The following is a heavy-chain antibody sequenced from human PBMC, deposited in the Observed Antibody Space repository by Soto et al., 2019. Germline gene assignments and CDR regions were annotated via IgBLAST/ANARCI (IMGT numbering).Heavy chain of an antibody. J-gene: IGHJ6*02. V-gene: IGHV4-59*01. Sequence: SETLSLTCTVSGGSISSYYWSWIRQPPGKGLEWIGYIYYSGSTNYNPSLKSRVTISVDTSKNQFSLKLSSVTAADTAVYYCARHREDGMDVWGQGTTVTVSS. CDR1: GGSISSYY. CDR3: ARHREDGMDV. CDR2: IYYSGST.